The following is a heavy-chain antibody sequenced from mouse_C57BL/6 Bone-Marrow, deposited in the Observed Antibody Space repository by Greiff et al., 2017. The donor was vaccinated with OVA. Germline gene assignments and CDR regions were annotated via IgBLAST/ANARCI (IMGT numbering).Heavy chain of an antibody. V-gene: IGHV1-26*01. J-gene: IGHJ3*01. CDR1: GYTFTDYY. CDR3: AKDYYGSSPH. Sequence: VQLQQSGPELVKPGASVKISCKASGYTFTDYYMNWVKQSHGKSLEWIGDINPNNGGTSYNQKFKGKATLTVDKSSSTAYMELRSLTSEDSAVYYCAKDYYGSSPHWGQGTLVTVSA. CDR2: INPNNGGT. D-gene: IGHD1-1*01.